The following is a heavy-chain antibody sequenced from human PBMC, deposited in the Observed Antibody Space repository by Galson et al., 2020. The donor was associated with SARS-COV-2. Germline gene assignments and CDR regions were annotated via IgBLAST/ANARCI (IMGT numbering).Heavy chain of an antibody. CDR1: GGSISSYY. Sequence: SETLSLTCTVSGGSISSYYWSWIRQPPGKGLEWIGYIYYSGSTNYNPSLKSRVTISVDTSKNQFSLKLSSVTAADTAVYYCARLPKTITIFGVVIPYWYFDLWGRGTLVTVSS. CDR2: IYYSGST. V-gene: IGHV4-59*01. CDR3: ARLPKTITIFGVVIPYWYFDL. D-gene: IGHD3-3*01. J-gene: IGHJ2*01.